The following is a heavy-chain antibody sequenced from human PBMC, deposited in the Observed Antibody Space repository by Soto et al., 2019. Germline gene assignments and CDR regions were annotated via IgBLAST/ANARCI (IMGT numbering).Heavy chain of an antibody. D-gene: IGHD3-10*02. J-gene: IGHJ5*02. V-gene: IGHV2-5*02. Sequence: QITLKESGPTLVKPTQTLTLTCTFSGLSLSTSGEAVGWIRQPPGKALEWLALIYWDDDKRYNPTLKTRLTLPKDTSKNQVVLTLPNMDPVDTATYYCAHYVSTSPAGWFDPWGQGILVTVSS. CDR2: IYWDDDK. CDR1: GLSLSTSGEA. CDR3: AHYVSTSPAGWFDP.